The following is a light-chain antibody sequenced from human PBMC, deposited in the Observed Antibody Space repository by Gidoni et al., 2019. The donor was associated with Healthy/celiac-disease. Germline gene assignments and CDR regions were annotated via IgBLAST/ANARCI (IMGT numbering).Light chain of an antibody. CDR3: CSYAGSSTPYV. V-gene: IGLV2-23*01. CDR1: SSDVGSYNL. J-gene: IGLJ1*01. CDR2: EGS. Sequence: QSALTQPASVSGSPGQSITISCPGTSSDVGSYNLVSWYQQHPGKAPKLMIYEGSKRPSGVSNRFSGSESGNTASLTISGLQAEDEADYYCCSYAGSSTPYVFGTGTKVTVL.